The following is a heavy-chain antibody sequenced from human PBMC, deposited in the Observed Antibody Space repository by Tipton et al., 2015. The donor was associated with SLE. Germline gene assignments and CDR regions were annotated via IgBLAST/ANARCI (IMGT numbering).Heavy chain of an antibody. D-gene: IGHD2-21*01. J-gene: IGHJ4*02. Sequence: TLSLTCIVSGDSINSETHYWSWVRQHPGKGLEWIGYIFFTGTTNSNPSLKSRVTISVDTSKNQFSLKVSSVTAADTAVYYCARLGVGCANCWYYFDLWGQGALVTVSS. CDR1: GDSINSETHY. CDR3: ARLGVGCANCWYYFDL. CDR2: IFFTGTT. V-gene: IGHV4-61*01.